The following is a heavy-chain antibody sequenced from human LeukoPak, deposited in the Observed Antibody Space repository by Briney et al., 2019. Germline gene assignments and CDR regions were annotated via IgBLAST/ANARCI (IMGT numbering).Heavy chain of an antibody. V-gene: IGHV3-23*01. CDR2: ISIHGDET. CDR3: AKHTGGIFRSLDY. CDR1: GFTFSSYA. J-gene: IGHJ4*02. D-gene: IGHD1-14*01. Sequence: GGSLRLSCAASGFTFSSYALSWVRQAPGKGLEWVSGISIHGDETYHAESVKGRFTTSRDNPKSTLYLQMNSLRADDTAVYYCAKHTGGIFRSLDYWGQGTLVTVSS.